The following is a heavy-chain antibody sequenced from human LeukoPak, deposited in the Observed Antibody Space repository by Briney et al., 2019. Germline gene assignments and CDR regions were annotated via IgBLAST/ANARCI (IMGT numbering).Heavy chain of an antibody. CDR3: ASSQSSGGIAVAGPFDY. J-gene: IGHJ4*02. V-gene: IGHV3-30-3*01. CDR2: ISYDGSNK. Sequence: QTGGSLRLSCAASGFTFSSYAMHWVRQAPGKGLEWVAVISYDGSNKYYADSVKGRFTISRDNSKNTLYLQMNSLRAEDTAVYYCASSQSSGGIAVAGPFDYWGQGTLVTVSS. D-gene: IGHD6-19*01. CDR1: GFTFSSYA.